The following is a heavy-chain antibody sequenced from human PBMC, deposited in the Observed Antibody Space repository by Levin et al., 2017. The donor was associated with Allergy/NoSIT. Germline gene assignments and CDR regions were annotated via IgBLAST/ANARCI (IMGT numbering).Heavy chain of an antibody. CDR2: IYYSGST. CDR3: ARLYGSGSYAFDI. D-gene: IGHD3-10*01. J-gene: IGHJ3*02. Sequence: SQTLSLPCTVSGGSIRSSSYYWGWIRQPPGKGLEWIGSIYYSGSTYYNPSLKSRVTISVDTSKNQFSLKLSSVTAADTAVYYCARLYGSGSYAFDIWGQGTMVTVSS. V-gene: IGHV4-39*01. CDR1: GGSIRSSSYY.